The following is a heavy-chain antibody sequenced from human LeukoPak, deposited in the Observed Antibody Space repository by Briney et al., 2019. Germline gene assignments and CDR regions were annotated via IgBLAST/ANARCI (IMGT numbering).Heavy chain of an antibody. CDR2: VYNSGSS. V-gene: IGHV4-59*08. D-gene: IGHD4-11*01. CDR3: ARVRTVTMAIDS. Sequence: PSETLSLTCSVSGASISSYYWSWLRQPPGKGLEWIAFVYNSGSSNYNPSHKRRGTISLDASKNQLSLKLRSVTAAHTAVYYCARVRTVTMAIDSWGQGNLVTVSS. J-gene: IGHJ5*01. CDR1: GASISSYY.